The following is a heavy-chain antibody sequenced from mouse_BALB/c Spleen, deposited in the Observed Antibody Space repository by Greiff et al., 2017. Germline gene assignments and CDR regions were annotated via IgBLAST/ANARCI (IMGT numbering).Heavy chain of an antibody. CDR1: GFTFSSYT. CDR2: ISNGGGST. CDR3: ARQHYYGSSYGAMDY. D-gene: IGHD1-1*01. Sequence: EVMLVESGGGLVQPGGSLKLSCAASGFTFSSYTMSWVRQTPEKRLEWVAYISNGGGSTYYPDTVKGRFTISRDNAKNTLYLQMSSLKSEDTAMYYCARQHYYGSSYGAMDYWGQGTSVTVSS. V-gene: IGHV5-12-2*01. J-gene: IGHJ4*01.